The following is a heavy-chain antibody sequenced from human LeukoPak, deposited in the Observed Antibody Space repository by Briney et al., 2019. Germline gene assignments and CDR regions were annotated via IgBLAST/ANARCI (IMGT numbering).Heavy chain of an antibody. J-gene: IGHJ4*02. Sequence: GGSLRLSCAASGFTFSSYAMSWVRQAPGKGLEWVSAISGSGGSTYYADSVKGRFTISRDNSKNTLYLQMNSLRAEDTAVYYCAKDQSAYYYDSSGYYYYFDYWGQGTLVTVSS. CDR3: AKDQSAYYYDSSGYYYYFDY. CDR2: ISGSGGST. D-gene: IGHD3-22*01. CDR1: GFTFSSYA. V-gene: IGHV3-23*01.